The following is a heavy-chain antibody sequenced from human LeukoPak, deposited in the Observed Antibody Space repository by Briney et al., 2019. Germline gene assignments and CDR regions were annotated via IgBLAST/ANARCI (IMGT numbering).Heavy chain of an antibody. D-gene: IGHD2-2*01. J-gene: IGHJ6*03. Sequence: GGSLRPSCAASGFTFSSYAMHWVRQAPGKGLEWVAVISYDGSNKYYADSVKGRFTISRDNSKNTLYLQMNSLRAEDTAVYYCARDRCSSTSCPGYYYYYMDVWGKGTTVTVSS. V-gene: IGHV3-30-3*01. CDR2: ISYDGSNK. CDR3: ARDRCSSTSCPGYYYYYMDV. CDR1: GFTFSSYA.